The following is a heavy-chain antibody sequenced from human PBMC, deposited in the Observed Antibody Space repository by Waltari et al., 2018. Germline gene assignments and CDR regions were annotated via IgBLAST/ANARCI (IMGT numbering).Heavy chain of an antibody. V-gene: IGHV3-30-3*01. CDR1: GFPFGRPA. J-gene: IGHJ4*02. Sequence: QVQLVESGGGVVQPGRSLRPSCAASGFPFGRPARHWVRQAPGKGLGWVAVISYDGSNKYYADSVKGRFTISRDNSKNTLYLQMNSLRAEDTAVYYCARDGPYSSGWLFDYWGQGTLVTVSS. CDR2: ISYDGSNK. CDR3: ARDGPYSSGWLFDY. D-gene: IGHD6-19*01.